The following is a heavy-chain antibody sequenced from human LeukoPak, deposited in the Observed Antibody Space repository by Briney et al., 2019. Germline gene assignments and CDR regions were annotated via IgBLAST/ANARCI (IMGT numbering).Heavy chain of an antibody. J-gene: IGHJ4*02. D-gene: IGHD5-18*01. CDR3: ARAKSTAMVTWEFDE. Sequence: ASVKVSCKASGYTFTSYGISWVRQAPGQGLEWMGWISAYNGNTNYAQKLQGRVTMTTDTSTSTAYMELRSMRSDDTAVYYCARAKSTAMVTWEFDEWSQASLVSVSS. CDR2: ISAYNGNT. CDR1: GYTFTSYG. V-gene: IGHV1-18*01.